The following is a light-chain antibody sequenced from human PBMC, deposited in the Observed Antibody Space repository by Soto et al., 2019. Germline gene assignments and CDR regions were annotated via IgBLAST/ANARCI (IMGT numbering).Light chain of an antibody. CDR3: QQRSSWPRT. CDR1: QSINSD. V-gene: IGKV3-11*01. Sequence: TQSPSTLSASVGDRVTINCRASQSINSDLAWYQQIPGQAPRLLIYDASNRATGIPARFSASGSGTDFTLTISSLEPEDFAVYYCQQRSSWPRTFGQGTKVDIK. CDR2: DAS. J-gene: IGKJ2*02.